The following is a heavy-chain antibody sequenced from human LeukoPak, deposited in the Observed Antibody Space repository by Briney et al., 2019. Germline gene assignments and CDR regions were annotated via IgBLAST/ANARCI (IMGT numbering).Heavy chain of an antibody. CDR3: AKRRRSSGSYYLYDMDV. D-gene: IGHD1-26*01. V-gene: IGHV3-23*01. CDR2: ISVSGDFT. J-gene: IGHJ6*02. CDR1: GGSFSGYY. Sequence: PSETLSLTCAVYGGSFSGYYWSWIRQPPGKGLEWVSGISVSGDFTNYADSVRGRFTISRDNSKNTLHLQMNSLRVEDTAVYYCAKRRRSSGSYYLYDMDVWGQGTTVTVSS.